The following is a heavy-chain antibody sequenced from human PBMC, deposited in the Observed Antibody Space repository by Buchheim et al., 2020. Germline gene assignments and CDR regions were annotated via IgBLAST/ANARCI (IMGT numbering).Heavy chain of an antibody. V-gene: IGHV4-31*03. CDR1: GGFISSGGYY. CDR3: AREVYCTSASCPLGY. Sequence: QVQLQESGPGLVKPSQTLSLTCTLSGGFISSGGYYWSWLRQHPGKGLEWLGYIYYRGSTDYNPSLKSRVTISLDTSKNQFSLKLSSVTAADTAVYYCAREVYCTSASCPLGYWGQGTL. J-gene: IGHJ4*02. D-gene: IGHD2-15*01. CDR2: IYYRGST.